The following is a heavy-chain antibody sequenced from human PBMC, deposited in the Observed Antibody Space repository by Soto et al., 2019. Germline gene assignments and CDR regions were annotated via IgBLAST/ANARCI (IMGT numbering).Heavy chain of an antibody. CDR1: GFSFTTYW. D-gene: IGHD2-2*01. J-gene: IGHJ6*02. V-gene: IGHV5-51*01. Sequence: PGESLKISCKGSGFSFTTYWIAWVRQMPGKGLEWMGIIYPGDSKTTYSPSFQGQVTISADKSISTAYLQWSSLKASDTAMYYCARDIVVVPAAPYYYYVMDVWGQGTTVTVSS. CDR3: ARDIVVVPAAPYYYYVMDV. CDR2: IYPGDSKT.